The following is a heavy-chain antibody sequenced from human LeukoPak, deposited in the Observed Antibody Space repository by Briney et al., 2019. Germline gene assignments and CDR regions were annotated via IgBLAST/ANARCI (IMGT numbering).Heavy chain of an antibody. V-gene: IGHV1-2*02. J-gene: IGHJ4*02. CDR3: ARDLRLYSSGRSQSSPAGDY. Sequence: ASVKVSCKASGYTFTGYYMHWVRQAPGQGLEWMGWINPNSGGTTYAQKFQGRVTMTRDTSISTAYMELSRLRSDDTAVYYCARDLRLYSSGRSQSSPAGDYWGQGTLVTVSS. D-gene: IGHD6-19*01. CDR1: GYTFTGYY. CDR2: INPNSGGT.